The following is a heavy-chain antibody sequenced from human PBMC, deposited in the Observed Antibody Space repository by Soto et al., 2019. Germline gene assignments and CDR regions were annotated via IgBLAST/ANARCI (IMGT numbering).Heavy chain of an antibody. CDR3: ATFLTMFRGPLDY. J-gene: IGHJ4*02. CDR1: GYTITELS. Sequence: ASVKVSCKVSGYTITELSMHWVRQAPGKGIEWMGGFDPEDGETIYAQKFQGRVTMTEDTSTDTAYMELSSLRSEDTAVYYCATFLTMFRGPLDYWGQGTLVTVSS. D-gene: IGHD3-10*01. CDR2: FDPEDGET. V-gene: IGHV1-24*01.